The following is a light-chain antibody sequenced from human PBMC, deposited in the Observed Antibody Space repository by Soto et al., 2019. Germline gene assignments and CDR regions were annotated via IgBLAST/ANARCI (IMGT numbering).Light chain of an antibody. Sequence: QSLLTQPPSVSGAPGQRVTISCTGSSSNIGAGFDVHWYQQLPGTAPRLLIYGNSNRPSGVPDRFSGSKSGTSASLAITGLQAEDEADYYCQSYDNSLSALFGTGTKLTVL. CDR1: SSNIGAGFD. J-gene: IGLJ1*01. CDR3: QSYDNSLSAL. V-gene: IGLV1-40*01. CDR2: GNS.